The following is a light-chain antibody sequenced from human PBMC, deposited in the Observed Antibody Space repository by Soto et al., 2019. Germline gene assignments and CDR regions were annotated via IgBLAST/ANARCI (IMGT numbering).Light chain of an antibody. V-gene: IGKV3-20*01. CDR2: EAS. CDR1: QSVSSSS. J-gene: IGKJ1*01. Sequence: EIGLTQPPGTLSLSPGERATLSCRASQSVSSSSLACYQQNPGQAPRLLIYEASSRATGIPDRFSGSGSGTDFTLTISRLEPEDFAVYYCQQYNNWPQTFGQGTKVDIK. CDR3: QQYNNWPQT.